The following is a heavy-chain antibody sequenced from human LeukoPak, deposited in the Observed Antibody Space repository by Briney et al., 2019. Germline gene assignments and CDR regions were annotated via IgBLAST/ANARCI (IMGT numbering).Heavy chain of an antibody. V-gene: IGHV5-51*01. D-gene: IGHD5-12*01. CDR3: ARSKYSGYDFSYYYYGMDV. CDR1: GNSFSSYW. CDR2: IYLGDSDT. J-gene: IGHJ6*02. Sequence: GESLKISCQESGNSFSSYWIGWVRQMPGKGLEWMGSIYLGDSDTRYSPSFQGQVTISADKSISTAYLQWSSLKASDTAMYYCARSKYSGYDFSYYYYGMDVWGQGTTVTVSS.